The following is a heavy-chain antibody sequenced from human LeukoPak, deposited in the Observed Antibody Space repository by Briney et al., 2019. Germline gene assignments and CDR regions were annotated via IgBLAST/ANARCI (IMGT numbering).Heavy chain of an antibody. J-gene: IGHJ4*02. CDR1: GFTFSTYG. CDR2: ISDDGSSK. CDR3: AKDTSSGWYGDYFGY. Sequence: GRSLRLSCAASGFTFSTYGMHWVRQAPGKGLEWVAVISDDGSSKYYADSVKGRFTISRDNSKNTLYLRMNSLRAEDTAVYYCAKDTSSGWYGDYFGYWGQGILVTV. D-gene: IGHD6-19*01. V-gene: IGHV3-30*18.